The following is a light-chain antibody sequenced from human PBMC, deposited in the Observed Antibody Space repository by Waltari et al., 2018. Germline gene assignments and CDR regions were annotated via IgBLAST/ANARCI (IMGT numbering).Light chain of an antibody. V-gene: IGLV1-44*01. Sequence: QSVLTQSPSASGTPGQRVTISCSGSSSNIGSNTVNWYQQLPGTAPKLLIYSNKRRPSGVPDRFSGSKSGTSASLAISVLQSEDEADYYCAAWDDSLNGWVFGGGTKLTVL. CDR1: SSNIGSNT. J-gene: IGLJ3*02. CDR2: SNK. CDR3: AAWDDSLNGWV.